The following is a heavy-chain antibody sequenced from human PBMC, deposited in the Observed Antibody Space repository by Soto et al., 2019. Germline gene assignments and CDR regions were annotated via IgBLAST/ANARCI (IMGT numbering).Heavy chain of an antibody. CDR2: INHSGST. CDR3: ASYIVVVVMGYFQH. J-gene: IGHJ1*01. Sequence: SETLSLTCAVYGGSFSGYYWSWIRQPPGKGLEWIGEINHSGSTNYNPSLKSRVTISVDTSKNQFSLKLSSVTAEDTAVYYCASYIVVVVMGYFQHWGQGTLVTVSS. V-gene: IGHV4-34*01. CDR1: GGSFSGYY. D-gene: IGHD2-15*01.